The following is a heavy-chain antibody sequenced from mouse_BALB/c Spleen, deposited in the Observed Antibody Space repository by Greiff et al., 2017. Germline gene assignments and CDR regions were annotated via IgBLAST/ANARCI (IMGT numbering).Heavy chain of an antibody. CDR3: ARHEALYYAMDY. V-gene: IGHV2-6-2*01. CDR1: GFSLTSYG. D-gene: IGHD3-2*02. Sequence: VQLQESGPDLVAPSQSLSITCTVSGFSLTSYGVHWVRQPPGKGLEWLVVIWSDGSATYNSALKSRLSISKDNSKSQVFLKMNSLQTDDTAMYYCARHEALYYAMDYGGQGTSVTVSS. J-gene: IGHJ4*01. CDR2: IWSDGSA.